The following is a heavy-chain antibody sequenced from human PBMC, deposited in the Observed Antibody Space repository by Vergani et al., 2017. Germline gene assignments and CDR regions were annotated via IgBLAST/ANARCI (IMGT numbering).Heavy chain of an antibody. Sequence: EVQLLESGGGLVQPGGSLRLSCAASGFTFSSNWMSGVRQAPGKVLEWVANIKQDGSEKSYVDSVKGRITLSIDNAKNSLYLQMNSLRAEDTAVYYCASDKGNFDYWGQGTLVTVSS. CDR1: GFTFSSNW. D-gene: IGHD2/OR15-2a*01. V-gene: IGHV3-7*01. CDR3: ASDKGNFDY. J-gene: IGHJ4*02. CDR2: IKQDGSEK.